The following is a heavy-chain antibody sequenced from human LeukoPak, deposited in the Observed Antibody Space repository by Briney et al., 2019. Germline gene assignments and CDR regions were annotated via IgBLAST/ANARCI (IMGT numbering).Heavy chain of an antibody. CDR2: IYYSGST. V-gene: IGHV4-39*07. CDR1: GGSISSSSYY. D-gene: IGHD4/OR15-4a*01. CDR3: ARGLLTHAFDI. J-gene: IGHJ3*02. Sequence: SETLSLTYTVSGGSISSSSYYWGWIRQPPGKGLEWIGSIYYSGSTYYNPSLKSRVTISVDTSKNQFSLKLSSVTAADTAVYYCARGLLTHAFDIWGQGTMVTVSS.